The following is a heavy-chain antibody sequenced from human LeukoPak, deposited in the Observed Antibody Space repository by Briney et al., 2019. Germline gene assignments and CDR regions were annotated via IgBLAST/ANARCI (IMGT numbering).Heavy chain of an antibody. CDR1: GGTFSSYA. Sequence: GSSVKVSCKASGGTFSSYAISWVRQAPGQGLEWMGGIIPIFGTANYAQKFQGRVTITADKSTSTAYMELSSLRSEDTAVYYCARVGLVKTATFGNKKRPLDYWGQGTLVTVSS. J-gene: IGHJ4*02. CDR2: IIPIFGTA. CDR3: ARVGLVKTATFGNKKRPLDY. V-gene: IGHV1-69*06. D-gene: IGHD3-10*02.